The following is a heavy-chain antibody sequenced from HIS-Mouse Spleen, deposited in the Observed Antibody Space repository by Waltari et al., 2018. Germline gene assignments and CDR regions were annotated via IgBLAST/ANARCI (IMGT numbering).Heavy chain of an antibody. CDR3: AREIPYSSSWYDWYFDL. Sequence: QLQLQESVPGLVKPSETLSLTCNVSGGSISSSSYYWGWIRQPPGKGLEWIGSIYYSGSTYYNPSLKSRVTISVDTSKNQFSLKLSSVTAADTAVYYCAREIPYSSSWYDWYFDLWGRGTLVTVSS. D-gene: IGHD6-13*01. CDR2: IYYSGST. V-gene: IGHV4-39*07. J-gene: IGHJ2*01. CDR1: GGSISSSSYY.